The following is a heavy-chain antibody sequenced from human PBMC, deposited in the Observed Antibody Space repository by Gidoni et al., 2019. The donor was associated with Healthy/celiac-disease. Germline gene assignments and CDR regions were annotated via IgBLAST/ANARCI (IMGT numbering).Heavy chain of an antibody. V-gene: IGHV5-51*01. CDR3: ARQSGYDPEGYYYYYMDV. Sequence: EVQLVRSGAAGKKPGEPLKCSGTGPGTRFTGSWFGWVRRMPGKGLEWMGIIYPGDSDTRYSPSFQGQVTISADKSISTAYLQWSSLKASDTAMYYCARQSGYDPEGYYYYYMDVWGKGTTVTVSS. CDR1: GTRFTGSW. CDR2: IYPGDSDT. J-gene: IGHJ6*03. D-gene: IGHD5-12*01.